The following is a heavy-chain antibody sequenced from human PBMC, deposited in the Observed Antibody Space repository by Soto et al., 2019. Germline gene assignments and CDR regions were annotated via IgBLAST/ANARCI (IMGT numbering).Heavy chain of an antibody. CDR1: GYTFTGYY. J-gene: IGHJ4*02. V-gene: IGHV1-2*02. CDR3: ARVLIKFGGVIVPFDY. D-gene: IGHD3-16*02. CDR2: INPNSGGT. Sequence: GSSVKVSCKASGYTFTGYYMHWGRQAPGQGLEWMGWINPNSGGTNYAQKFQGRVTMTRDTSISTAYMELSRLRSDDTAVYYCARVLIKFGGVIVPFDYWAQRTLVTVSS.